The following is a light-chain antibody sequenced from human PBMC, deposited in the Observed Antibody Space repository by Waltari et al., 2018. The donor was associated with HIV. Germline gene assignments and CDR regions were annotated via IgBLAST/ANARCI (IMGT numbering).Light chain of an antibody. CDR3: QHSYRAPYS. CDR2: AAS. J-gene: IGKJ2*03. CDR1: QSISSY. Sequence: DIQMTQSPSSLSASVGDRVTITCRASQSISSYLTWYQHKPGTAPKLLVYAASTLESGVPSRFSGSGSGTDFTLTISSLQPEDFATYYCQHSYRAPYSFGQGTKVDIK. V-gene: IGKV1-39*01.